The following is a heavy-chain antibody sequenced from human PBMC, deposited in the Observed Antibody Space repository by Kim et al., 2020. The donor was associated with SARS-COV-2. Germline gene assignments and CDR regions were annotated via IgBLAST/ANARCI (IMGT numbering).Heavy chain of an antibody. J-gene: IGHJ4*02. CDR2: IYPGDSDT. CDR3: ARQVYCSGGSCSDDY. V-gene: IGHV5-51*01. D-gene: IGHD2-15*01. CDR1: GYSFTSYW. Sequence: GESLKISCKGSGYSFTSYWIGWVRQMPGKGLEWMGIIYPGDSDTRYSPSFQGQVTISADKSISTAYLQWSSLKASDTAMYYCARQVYCSGGSCSDDYWGQGTLVTVSS.